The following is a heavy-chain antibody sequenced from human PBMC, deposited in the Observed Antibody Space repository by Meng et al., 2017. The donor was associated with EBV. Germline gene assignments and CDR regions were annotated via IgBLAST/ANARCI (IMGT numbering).Heavy chain of an antibody. V-gene: IGHV1-46*01. CDR2: IIPAGGNT. Sequence: QVRLVQCGAEVKKPGASVKVSCKASGYTFTSYYLHWVRQAPGQGLEWMGIIIPAGGNTNYAQKFRGRFTMTRDTSTSTVYMDLSILTSEDTAVYYCVRELVGGTFDYWGQGTLVTASS. D-gene: IGHD1/OR15-1a*01. CDR1: GYTFTSYY. J-gene: IGHJ4*02. CDR3: VRELVGGTFDY.